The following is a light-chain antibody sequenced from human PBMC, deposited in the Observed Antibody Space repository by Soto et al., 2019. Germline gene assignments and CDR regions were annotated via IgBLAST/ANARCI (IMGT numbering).Light chain of an antibody. V-gene: IGKV3-20*01. CDR2: AAS. J-gene: IGKJ3*01. CDR3: QQYDASPLT. Sequence: EIVLTQSPGTLSFSPGERATLSCRASQSLSTNSLAWYQQKPGQTPRLLIYAASTRDTDIPDRFNGSGSGTDFALTISRLEPEDFALYYCQQYDASPLTFGPGTKVDI. CDR1: QSLSTNS.